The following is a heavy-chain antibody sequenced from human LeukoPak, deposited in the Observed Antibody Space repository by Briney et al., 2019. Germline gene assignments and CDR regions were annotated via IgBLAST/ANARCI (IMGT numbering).Heavy chain of an antibody. V-gene: IGHV4-34*01. CDR2: INHSGST. J-gene: IGHJ4*02. Sequence: SETLSLTCAVYGGSFSGYYWSWIRQPPGKGLEWIGEINHSGSTNYNPSLKSRVTVSVDTSKNQFSLKLSSVTAADTAVYYCAGVTTATITGAPGYFDYWGQGTLVTVSS. D-gene: IGHD4-11*01. CDR1: GGSFSGYY. CDR3: AGVTTATITGAPGYFDY.